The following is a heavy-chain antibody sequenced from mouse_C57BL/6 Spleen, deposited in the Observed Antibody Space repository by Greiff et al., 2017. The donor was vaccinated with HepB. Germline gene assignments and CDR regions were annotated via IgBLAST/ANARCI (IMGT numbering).Heavy chain of an antibody. D-gene: IGHD2-1*01. CDR1: GYAFSSSW. Sequence: QVQLQQSGPELVKPGASVKISCKASGYAFSSSWMNWVKQRPGKGLEWIGRIYPGDGDTNYNGKFKGKATLTADKSSSTAYMQLSSLTSEDSAVYFCARPIYYGNHWYFDVWGTGTTVTVSS. J-gene: IGHJ1*03. V-gene: IGHV1-82*01. CDR2: IYPGDGDT. CDR3: ARPIYYGNHWYFDV.